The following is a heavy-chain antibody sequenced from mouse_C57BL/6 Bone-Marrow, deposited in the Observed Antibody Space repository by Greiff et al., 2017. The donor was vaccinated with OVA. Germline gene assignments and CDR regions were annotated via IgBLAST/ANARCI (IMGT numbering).Heavy chain of an antibody. CDR3: ARKGLPYTMDY. J-gene: IGHJ4*01. V-gene: IGHV1-63*01. CDR2: IYPGGGYT. Sequence: QVQLQQSGAELVRPGTSVKMSCKASGYTFTNYWIGWAKQRPGHGLEWIGDIYPGGGYTNYNEKFKGKATLTADKSSSTAYMQFSSLTSEDSSIYYCARKGLPYTMDYWGQGTSVTVSS. D-gene: IGHD2-2*01. CDR1: GYTFTNYW.